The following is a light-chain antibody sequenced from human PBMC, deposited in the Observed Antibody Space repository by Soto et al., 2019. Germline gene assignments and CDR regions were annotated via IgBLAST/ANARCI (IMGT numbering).Light chain of an antibody. J-gene: IGKJ4*01. CDR1: QGFSNS. CDR3: QKYDSAPLT. V-gene: IGKV1-27*01. Sequence: DIQMTQSPSSLTASIGDRVTISCRASQGFSNSLAWYQQKPGKVPTLLIYGASILQSGVPSRFSGSGSGTEFPLTISCLQPEDVATYFCQKYDSAPLTFGGGTNVEIK. CDR2: GAS.